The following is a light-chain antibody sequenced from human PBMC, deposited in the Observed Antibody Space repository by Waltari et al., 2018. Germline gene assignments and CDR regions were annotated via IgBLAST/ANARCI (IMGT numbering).Light chain of an antibody. V-gene: IGKV1-27*01. CDR3: QKYNGAPLT. J-gene: IGKJ4*01. CDR2: DAA. CDR1: RGISNS. Sequence: DILMTQSPSSLSASVGDRVTITCRPSRGISNSLAWFQHKAGEVPKLLIYDAATLQSGVPSRFSGSGSGTDFTLTISSLQPEDVATYYCQKYNGAPLTFGGGTKVEIK.